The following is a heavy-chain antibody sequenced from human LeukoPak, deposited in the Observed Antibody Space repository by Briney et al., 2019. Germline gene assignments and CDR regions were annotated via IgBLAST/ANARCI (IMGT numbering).Heavy chain of an antibody. CDR3: ARVSPRSIAPAGNSDY. J-gene: IGHJ4*02. D-gene: IGHD6-13*01. V-gene: IGHV1-18*01. CDR2: ISAYNGNT. Sequence: ASVKVSCKASGYTFTSYGISWVRQAPGQGLEWMGWISAYNGNTNYAQKLQGRVTMTTDTSTSTAYMELRSLRSDDTAVYYCARVSPRSIAPAGNSDYWGQGTLVTVSS. CDR1: GYTFTSYG.